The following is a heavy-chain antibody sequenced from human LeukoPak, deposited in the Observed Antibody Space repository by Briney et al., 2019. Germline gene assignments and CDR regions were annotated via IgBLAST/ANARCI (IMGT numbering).Heavy chain of an antibody. V-gene: IGHV3-33*06. CDR3: ANEIRPNDY. CDR2: IWYDGSKR. D-gene: IGHD4-17*01. J-gene: IGHJ4*02. Sequence: GGSLRLSCVVSGFTFSSYGFHWVRQTPGKGLEWVAAIWYDGSKRYHADSVKGRFFISRDNSKNTLYLHMNSLRVGDTGIYYCANEIRPNDYWGQGTLVTVAS. CDR1: GFTFSSYG.